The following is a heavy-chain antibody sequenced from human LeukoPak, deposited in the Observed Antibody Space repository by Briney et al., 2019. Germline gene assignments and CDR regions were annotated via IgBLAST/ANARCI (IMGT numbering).Heavy chain of an antibody. V-gene: IGHV5-51*01. J-gene: IGHJ4*02. D-gene: IGHD5-24*01. Sequence: GESLQISCQGSGYSFTSYWIRWVRPMPGKGLEWMGIIYPGDSDTRYSPSFQGQVTISADKSITTAYLQWSSLKASDTAMYYCATPDHGDGYNYYYWGQGTLVTVSS. CDR3: ATPDHGDGYNYYY. CDR2: IYPGDSDT. CDR1: GYSFTSYW.